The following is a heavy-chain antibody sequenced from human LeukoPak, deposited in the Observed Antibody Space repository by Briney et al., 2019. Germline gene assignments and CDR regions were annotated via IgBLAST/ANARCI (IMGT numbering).Heavy chain of an antibody. CDR3: ARDLLYSSSWYDAFDI. Sequence: GGSLRLSCAASGFTFDDYGMSWVRQAPGKGLEWVSGINWNGGSTGYADSVKGRFTISRDNAKNSLYLQMNSLRAEDTALYYCARDLLYSSSWYDAFDIWGQGTMVTVSS. D-gene: IGHD6-13*01. CDR1: GFTFDDYG. J-gene: IGHJ3*02. CDR2: INWNGGST. V-gene: IGHV3-20*04.